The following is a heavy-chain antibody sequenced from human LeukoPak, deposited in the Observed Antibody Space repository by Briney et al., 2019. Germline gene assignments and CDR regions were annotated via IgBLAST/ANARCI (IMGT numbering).Heavy chain of an antibody. CDR1: GGSTSSYY. CDR3: ATHYYYDSSGPGGYYFDY. Sequence: SETLSLTCTVSGGSTSSYYWSWIRQPPGKGLEWIGYIYYSGSTNYNPSLKSRVTISVDTSNNQFSLKLSSVTAADTAVYYCATHYYYDSSGPGGYYFDYWGQGTLVTVSS. CDR2: IYYSGST. D-gene: IGHD3-22*01. V-gene: IGHV4-59*01. J-gene: IGHJ4*02.